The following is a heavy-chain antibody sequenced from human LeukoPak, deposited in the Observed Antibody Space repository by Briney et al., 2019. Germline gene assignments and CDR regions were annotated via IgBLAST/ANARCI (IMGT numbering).Heavy chain of an antibody. CDR3: AKRIAAAGGNDAFDI. J-gene: IGHJ3*02. D-gene: IGHD6-13*01. CDR1: GFTSSSYA. Sequence: PGGSLRLSCAASGFTSSSYAMSWVRQAPGKGLEWVSAISGSGGSTYYADSVKSRFTISRDNSKNTLYLQMNSLRAEDTAVYYCAKRIAAAGGNDAFDIWGQGTMVTVSS. CDR2: ISGSGGST. V-gene: IGHV3-23*01.